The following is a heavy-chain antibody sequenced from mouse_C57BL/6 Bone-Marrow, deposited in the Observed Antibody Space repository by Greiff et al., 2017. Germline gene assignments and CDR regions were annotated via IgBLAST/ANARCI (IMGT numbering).Heavy chain of an antibody. CDR3: SRGILGRY. Sequence: QVQLQQSGAELVKPGASVKMSCKASGYNFTSYWITWVKQRPGQGLEWIGDIYPGSGSTNYKEKFKSKATLTVDTSSPTAYMQLSSLTSEDSAVYYYSRGILGRYWGQGTTLTVSS. CDR2: IYPGSGST. CDR1: GYNFTSYW. D-gene: IGHD3-3*01. J-gene: IGHJ2*01. V-gene: IGHV1-55*01.